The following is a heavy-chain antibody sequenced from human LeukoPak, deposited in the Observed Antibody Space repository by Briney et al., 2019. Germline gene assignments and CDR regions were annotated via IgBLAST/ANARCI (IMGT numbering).Heavy chain of an antibody. D-gene: IGHD4-11*01. V-gene: IGHV5-51*01. CDR3: ARAHRVTTAGSGHAFDI. Sequence: GESLKISCKASGYSFTNYWIGWVRQMPGKGLEWMGIIYPGDSDTRYTPSFQGRVTISADKSISTASLQWGSLKASDTAMYYCARAHRVTTAGSGHAFDIWGQGTMVIVSS. J-gene: IGHJ3*02. CDR1: GYSFTNYW. CDR2: IYPGDSDT.